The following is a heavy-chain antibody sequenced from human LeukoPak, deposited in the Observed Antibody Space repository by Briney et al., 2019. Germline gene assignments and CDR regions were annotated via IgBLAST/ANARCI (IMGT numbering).Heavy chain of an antibody. J-gene: IGHJ4*02. CDR3: AREPNYSGSYLPDY. CDR1: GGSISSYY. Sequence: SETLSLTCTVSGGSISSYYWSWIRQPAGKGLEWIGRIYSSGSTNYNPSLKSRVPMSVDTSKNQFSLKLTSVTAADTAVYYCAREPNYSGSYLPDYWGQGTLVTVSS. D-gene: IGHD1-26*01. V-gene: IGHV4-4*07. CDR2: IYSSGST.